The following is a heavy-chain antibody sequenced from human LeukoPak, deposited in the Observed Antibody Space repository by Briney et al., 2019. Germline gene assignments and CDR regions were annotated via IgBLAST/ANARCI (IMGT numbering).Heavy chain of an antibody. Sequence: AGGSLRLSCAASGFTFSSYAMHWVRQAPGKGLEWVAFIRYDGSNKYYADSVKGRFTISRDNSKNTLYLQMNSLRAEDTAVYYCAKDLSWFGEFNYFDYWGQGTLVTVSS. J-gene: IGHJ4*02. D-gene: IGHD3-10*01. V-gene: IGHV3-30*02. CDR3: AKDLSWFGEFNYFDY. CDR2: IRYDGSNK. CDR1: GFTFSSYA.